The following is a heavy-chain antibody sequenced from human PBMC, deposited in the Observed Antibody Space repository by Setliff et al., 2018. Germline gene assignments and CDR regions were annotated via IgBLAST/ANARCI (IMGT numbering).Heavy chain of an antibody. CDR2: LSPYTGNT. Sequence: ASVKVSCKTSGFTFTNCIVNWVRQAPGQGLEWVGWLSPYTGNTYSAQKFQGRLTLTTDTSTTTADMELGGLTSADTATYYCARLVRYCSTRTCQRASGDEYFGQGTLVTV. CDR1: GFTFTNCI. CDR3: ARLVRYCSTRTCQRASGDEY. V-gene: IGHV1-18*01. D-gene: IGHD1-1*01. J-gene: IGHJ4*02.